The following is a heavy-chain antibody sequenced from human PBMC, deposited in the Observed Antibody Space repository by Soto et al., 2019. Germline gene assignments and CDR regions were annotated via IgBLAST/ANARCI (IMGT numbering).Heavy chain of an antibody. CDR3: ARFYYDSSGYLPSPYYYYYGMDV. CDR2: IHGDGDYI. D-gene: IGHD3-22*01. Sequence: GGSLRLSCAASGFTFSCCAMSWVRQAPGKGLDYVSTIHGDGDYIHYSDSVKGRFTISRDNSRNSLYLQMNSLRAEDTAVYYCARFYYDSSGYLPSPYYYYYGMDVSGQGTTVTVSS. J-gene: IGHJ6*02. CDR1: GFTFSCCA. V-gene: IGHV3-23*01.